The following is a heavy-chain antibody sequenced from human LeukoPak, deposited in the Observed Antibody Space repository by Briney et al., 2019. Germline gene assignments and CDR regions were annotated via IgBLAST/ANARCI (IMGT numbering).Heavy chain of an antibody. Sequence: SETLSLTCTVSGGSISIGGYYWSWIRQPAGKGLEWIGRIYTSGSTNYNPSLKSRVTMSVDTSKNQFSLKLSSVTAADTAVYYCAREHQVWASYYNYWGQGTLVTVSS. V-gene: IGHV4-61*02. CDR1: GGSISIGGYY. D-gene: IGHD3-16*01. J-gene: IGHJ4*02. CDR2: IYTSGST. CDR3: AREHQVWASYYNY.